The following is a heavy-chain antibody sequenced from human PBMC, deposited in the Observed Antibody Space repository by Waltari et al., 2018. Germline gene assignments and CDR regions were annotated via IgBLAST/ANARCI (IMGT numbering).Heavy chain of an antibody. CDR2: ISYDGSNK. V-gene: IGHV3-30-3*01. D-gene: IGHD1-20*01. Sequence: QVQLVESGGGVVQPGRSLRLSCAASGFTFSSYAMHWVRQAPGKGLEWVAVISYDGSNKYYADSVKGRFTISRDNSKNTLYLQMNSLRPEDTAVYYCAKDGGYNTGYIDYWGQGTRVTVSS. J-gene: IGHJ4*02. CDR3: AKDGGYNTGYIDY. CDR1: GFTFSSYA.